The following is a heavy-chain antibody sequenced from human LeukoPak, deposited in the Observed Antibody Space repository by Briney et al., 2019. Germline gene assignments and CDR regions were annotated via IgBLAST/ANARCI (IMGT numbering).Heavy chain of an antibody. J-gene: IGHJ4*02. CDR2: IIPIFGTA. Sequence: ASVKVSCKASGGTFSSYAISWVRQAPGQGLEWMGGIIPIFGTANYAQKLQGRVTMTTDTSTSTAYMELRSLRSDDTAVYYCAREYDGQFDYWGQGTLVTVSS. D-gene: IGHD3-16*01. CDR3: AREYDGQFDY. V-gene: IGHV1-69*05. CDR1: GGTFSSYA.